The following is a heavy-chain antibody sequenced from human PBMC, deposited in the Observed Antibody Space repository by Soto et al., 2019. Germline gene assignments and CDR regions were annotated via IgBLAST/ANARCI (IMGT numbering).Heavy chain of an antibody. CDR2: ISGSGGST. CDR1: GFTFSSYA. D-gene: IGHD4-17*01. J-gene: IGHJ3*02. Sequence: GVSLRLSCAASGFTFSSYAMSWVRQAPGKGLEWVSAISGSGGSTYYADSVKGRFTISRDNSKNTLYLQMNSLRAEDTAVYYCAKVRPHFYGDYGAFDIWGQGTMVTVSS. CDR3: AKVRPHFYGDYGAFDI. V-gene: IGHV3-23*01.